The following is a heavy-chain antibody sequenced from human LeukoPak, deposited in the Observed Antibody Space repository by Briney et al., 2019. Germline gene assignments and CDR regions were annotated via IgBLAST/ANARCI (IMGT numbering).Heavy chain of an antibody. J-gene: IGHJ4*02. Sequence: ASVNVSCKASGYTLTSYDINWVRQATGQGLEWMGWMNPNSGRTGYAQNFQGRITITRNTSISTAYMELSSLRSEDTAVYYCTRETSSRYFDYWGQGTLVTVSS. CDR1: GYTLTSYD. CDR3: TRETSSRYFDY. CDR2: MNPNSGRT. V-gene: IGHV1-8*01.